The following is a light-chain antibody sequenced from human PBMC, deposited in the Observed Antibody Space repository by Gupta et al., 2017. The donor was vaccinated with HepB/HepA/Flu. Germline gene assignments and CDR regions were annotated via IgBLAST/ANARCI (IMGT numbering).Light chain of an antibody. Sequence: DMQLTQSPSTLSASVGDRVTITCRASQSISSWLARYQQKPGKAPKLLIYKASSLESGVPSRFSGSGSGTEFTLTISSLQPDDFATYYCQQYNSYRYTFGQGTKLEIK. CDR1: QSISSW. CDR3: QQYNSYRYT. J-gene: IGKJ2*01. CDR2: KAS. V-gene: IGKV1-5*03.